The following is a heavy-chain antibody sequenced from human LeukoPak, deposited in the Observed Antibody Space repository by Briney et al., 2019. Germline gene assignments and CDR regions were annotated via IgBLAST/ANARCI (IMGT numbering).Heavy chain of an antibody. CDR2: IRGDGGGT. CDR3: AKDKLRSTNYYDSSGYILDY. D-gene: IGHD3-22*01. Sequence: GRSLRLSCGVSGFTFDDYAILWVRQTPGKGLEWVSIIRGDGGGTHYGDSVKGRFTISRDNRKNSLYLQMNSLRTDDTALYYCAKDKLRSTNYYDSSGYILDYWGQGTLVTVSS. CDR1: GFTFDDYA. J-gene: IGHJ4*02. V-gene: IGHV3-43*02.